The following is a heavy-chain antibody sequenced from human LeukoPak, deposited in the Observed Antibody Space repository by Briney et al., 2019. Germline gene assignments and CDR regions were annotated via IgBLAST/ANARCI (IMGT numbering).Heavy chain of an antibody. CDR2: IYSGGST. J-gene: IGHJ4*02. V-gene: IGHV3-53*01. CDR1: GFTVSSNY. CDR3: ARDPGLQQHFDY. Sequence: GGSLRLSCAASGFTVSSNYMSWVRQAPGKGLEWVSVIYSGGSTYYADFVKGRFTISRDNSKNTLYLQMNSLRAEDTAVYYCARDPGLQQHFDYWGQGTLVTVSS. D-gene: IGHD6-13*01.